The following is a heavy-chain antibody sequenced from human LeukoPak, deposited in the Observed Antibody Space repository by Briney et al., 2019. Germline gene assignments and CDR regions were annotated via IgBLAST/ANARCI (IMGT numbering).Heavy chain of an antibody. Sequence: ASVKVSCKASGYTFTGYYMHWVRQAPGQGLEWMGWINPNSGGTNYAQKFQGRVTMTRDTSISTAYMELSRLRSDDTAVYYCARAFIGDYVPYYYYYYMDVWGKGTTVTVSS. D-gene: IGHD3-16*01. V-gene: IGHV1-2*02. CDR3: ARAFIGDYVPYYYYYYMDV. J-gene: IGHJ6*03. CDR1: GYTFTGYY. CDR2: INPNSGGT.